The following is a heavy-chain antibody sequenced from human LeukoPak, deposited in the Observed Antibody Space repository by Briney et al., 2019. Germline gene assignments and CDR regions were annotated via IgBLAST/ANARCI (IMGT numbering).Heavy chain of an antibody. J-gene: IGHJ4*02. Sequence: GGSLRLSCAASGFTFSSYGMSWVRQAPGKGLEWVANIKQDGSEKYYVDSVKGRFTISRDNAKNSLYLQMNSLRAEDTAVYYCARVGRDYYDSSGLYYFDYWGQGTLVTVSS. V-gene: IGHV3-7*01. CDR1: GFTFSSYG. D-gene: IGHD3-22*01. CDR3: ARVGRDYYDSSGLYYFDY. CDR2: IKQDGSEK.